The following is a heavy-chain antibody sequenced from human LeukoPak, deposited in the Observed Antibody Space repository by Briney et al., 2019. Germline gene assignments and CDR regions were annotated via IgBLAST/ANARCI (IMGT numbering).Heavy chain of an antibody. J-gene: IGHJ5*02. CDR2: ISAYNGNT. CDR3: ARTEYYYGSGSPTFDP. D-gene: IGHD3-10*01. Sequence: ASVKVSCKASGYTFTSCGISWVRQAPGQGLEWMGWISAYNGNTNYAQKLQGRVTMTTDTSTSTAYMELRSLRSDDTAVYYCARTEYYYGSGSPTFDPWGQGTLVTVSS. V-gene: IGHV1-18*01. CDR1: GYTFTSCG.